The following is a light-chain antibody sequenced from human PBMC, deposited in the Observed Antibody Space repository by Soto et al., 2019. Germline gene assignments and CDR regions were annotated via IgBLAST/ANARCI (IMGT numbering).Light chain of an antibody. CDR2: LGS. V-gene: IGKV2-28*01. Sequence: DIVMTQFPLSLPVSPGEPFSISCSSSQSLLHSNMNNYLNWYLQKPGQSPQLLIYLGSNLASGVPDRFSGSGSGTDFTLKISRVEAEDVGVYYCMQPLQTPWTFGQGTKVDI. CDR1: QSLLHSNMNNY. CDR3: MQPLQTPWT. J-gene: IGKJ1*01.